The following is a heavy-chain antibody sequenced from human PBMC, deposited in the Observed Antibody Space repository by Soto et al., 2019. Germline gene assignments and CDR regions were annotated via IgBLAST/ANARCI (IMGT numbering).Heavy chain of an antibody. D-gene: IGHD6-13*01. J-gene: IGHJ4*02. CDR3: ALQKQQLRVFDY. V-gene: IGHV2-5*02. CDR1: GFSLTTSGVG. CDR2: IYWDIDN. Sequence: QITLRESGPTLVKPTQTLTLTCSFSGFSLTTSGVGVGWVRLPPGKALEWLAFIYWDIDNRYSPSLKNRLTITKDPSKNLVVLTMTHMDPVDTGTYFCALQKQQLRVFDYWGQGTLVTVSS.